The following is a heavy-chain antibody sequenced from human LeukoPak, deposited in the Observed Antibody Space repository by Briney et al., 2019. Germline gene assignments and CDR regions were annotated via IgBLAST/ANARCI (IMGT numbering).Heavy chain of an antibody. V-gene: IGHV4-59*01. CDR2: VHYRGNT. D-gene: IGHD1-14*01. CDR1: SVSISGYF. CDR3: AQEPVGIAGNNWFDP. Sequence: PSETLSLTCTVSSVSISGYFWSWLRQFPGQGLEWLGYVHYRGNTNYNPSLKSRVTISVDTSKNLFSLKLTSVTPADTAIYYCAQEPVGIAGNNWFDPWGPGILVTVSS. J-gene: IGHJ5*02.